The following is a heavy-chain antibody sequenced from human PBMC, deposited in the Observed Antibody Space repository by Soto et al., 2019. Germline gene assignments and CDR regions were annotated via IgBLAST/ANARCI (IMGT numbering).Heavy chain of an antibody. V-gene: IGHV3-49*04. Sequence: GGSLRLSCAASGFTFSNAWMNWVRQAPGKGLEWVGFIRSKAYGGTTEYAASVKGRFTISRDDSKSIAYLQMNSLKTEDTAVYYCTTNYYDSSGYDNWFDPWGQGTLVTVSS. CDR2: IRSKAYGGTT. CDR3: TTNYYDSSGYDNWFDP. CDR1: GFTFSNAW. D-gene: IGHD3-22*01. J-gene: IGHJ5*02.